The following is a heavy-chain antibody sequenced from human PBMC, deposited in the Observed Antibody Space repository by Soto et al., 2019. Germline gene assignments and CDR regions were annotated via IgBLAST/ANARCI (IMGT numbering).Heavy chain of an antibody. D-gene: IGHD1-26*01. Sequence: QVQLVQSGAEVKKPGSSVKVSCKASGGTFSTSAISWVRQAPGQGLEWVGGIMPVFPTPDYAQKFQGRVTITADESTTTASLGLTSLRTDDTAVYYCARDIDRLQLGGNYYAFLDVWGQGTAITVSS. CDR1: GGTFSTSA. J-gene: IGHJ6*02. CDR3: ARDIDRLQLGGNYYAFLDV. CDR2: IMPVFPTP. V-gene: IGHV1-69*12.